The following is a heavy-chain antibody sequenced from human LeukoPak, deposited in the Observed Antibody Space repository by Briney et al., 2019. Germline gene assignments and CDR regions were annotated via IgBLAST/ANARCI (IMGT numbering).Heavy chain of an antibody. J-gene: IGHJ4*02. CDR2: INPSGGST. Sequence: ASVKVSCKASGYTFTSYYMHWVRQAPGQGLEWMGIINPSGGSTSYAQRFQGRVTMTRDTSTSTVYMELSSLRSEDTAVYYCARDRGGSGSSFYFDYWGQGTLVTVSS. V-gene: IGHV1-46*01. CDR3: ARDRGGSGSSFYFDY. CDR1: GYTFTSYY. D-gene: IGHD1-26*01.